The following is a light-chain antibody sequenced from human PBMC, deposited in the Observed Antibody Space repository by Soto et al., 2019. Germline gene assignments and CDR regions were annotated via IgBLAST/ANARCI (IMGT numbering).Light chain of an antibody. J-gene: IGKJ2*01. V-gene: IGKV4-1*01. CDR1: QSVIHTSNNKSY. CDR3: QQYYSNPRT. Sequence: DIVMTQSPDSLAVSLGERASINCKSSQSVIHTSNNKSYLAWYQQKQGQPPELLLYWASARESGVPDRFSGSGSGTDFTLTISSLQAEDVEVYYCQQYYSNPRTFGQGTKVDIK. CDR2: WAS.